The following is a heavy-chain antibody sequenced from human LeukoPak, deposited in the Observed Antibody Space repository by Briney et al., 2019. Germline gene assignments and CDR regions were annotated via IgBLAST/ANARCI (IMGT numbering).Heavy chain of an antibody. D-gene: IGHD1-26*01. J-gene: IGHJ4*02. CDR3: ASHGRLVGATTDFDY. Sequence: GGSLRLSCAASGFTFSSYSMNWVRQAPGKGLEWVPSISSSSSYIYYADSVKGRLTISRDNAKNSLYPQMNSLRAEDTAVYYCASHGRLVGATTDFDYWGQGTLVTVSS. CDR2: ISSSSSYI. CDR1: GFTFSSYS. V-gene: IGHV3-21*01.